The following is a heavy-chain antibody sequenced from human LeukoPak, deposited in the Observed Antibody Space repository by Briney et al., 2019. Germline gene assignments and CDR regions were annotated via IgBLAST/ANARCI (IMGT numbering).Heavy chain of an antibody. J-gene: IGHJ6*03. V-gene: IGHV4-38-2*02. D-gene: IGHD3-10*01. CDR2: IYHSEVT. CDR3: ARLLLRRATMVRGVREYYYYMDV. Sequence: SETLSLTCTVSGYSISSGYYWGWIRQPPGKGLEWIGNIYHSEVTYHNPSLKSRVTISVDTSKNQFSLKLSSVTAADTAVYYCARLLLRRATMVRGVREYYYYMDVWGKGTTVTISS. CDR1: GYSISSGYY.